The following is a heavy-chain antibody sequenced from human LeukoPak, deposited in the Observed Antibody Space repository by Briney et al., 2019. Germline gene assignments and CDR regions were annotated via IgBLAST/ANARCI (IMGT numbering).Heavy chain of an antibody. Sequence: GGSLRLSCAASGFTFSSYAMSWVRQAPGKGLEWVSAISGSGGSTYYADSVEGRFTISRDNSENTLYLQMNSLRAEDTAVYYCAKDALTTWYATVVTAIPEVYYGMDVWGQGTTVTVSS. V-gene: IGHV3-23*01. CDR3: AKDALTTWYATVVTAIPEVYYGMDV. CDR1: GFTFSSYA. J-gene: IGHJ6*02. CDR2: ISGSGGST. D-gene: IGHD2-21*02.